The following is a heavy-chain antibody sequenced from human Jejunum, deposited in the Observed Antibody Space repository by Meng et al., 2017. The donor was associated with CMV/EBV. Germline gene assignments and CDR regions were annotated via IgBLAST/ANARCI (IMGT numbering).Heavy chain of an antibody. V-gene: IGHV4-59*01. D-gene: IGHD3-10*01. Sequence: TVSGGSINDFYWSWIRQSPGKGLEWIGYTYYSGSTHYNPSLKSRVTISIDTSRKHFSLRLSSVTAADTAVYYCARDTFDRRNGMDVWGQGTSVTVSS. J-gene: IGHJ6*02. CDR3: ARDTFDRRNGMDV. CDR1: GGSINDFY. CDR2: TYYSGST.